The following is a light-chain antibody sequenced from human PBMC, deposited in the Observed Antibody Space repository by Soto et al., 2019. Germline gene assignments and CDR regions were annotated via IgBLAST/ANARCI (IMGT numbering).Light chain of an antibody. CDR2: GAS. CDR3: QQYNKWTLA. Sequence: EIVMTQSPATLSVSPGERATLSCRASQSVSSNLAWYQQKPGQAPRLLIYGASTRATGIPARFSGSGSGTEFTLTISSLQSEDLAVYYCQQYNKWTLAFGGGTKVDIK. CDR1: QSVSSN. V-gene: IGKV3-15*01. J-gene: IGKJ4*01.